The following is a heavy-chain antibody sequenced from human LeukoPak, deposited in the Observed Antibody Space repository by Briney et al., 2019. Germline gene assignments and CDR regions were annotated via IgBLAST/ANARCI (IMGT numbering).Heavy chain of an antibody. CDR3: ARGLYDMTTVTNGHRAGEYFQH. J-gene: IGHJ1*01. CDR2: VRGSGGST. CDR1: GFTFSSYA. D-gene: IGHD4-17*01. V-gene: IGHV3-23*01. Sequence: PGGSLRLSCAASGFTFSSYAMTWVRQAPGKGLEWVSTVRGSGGSTYYADSVKGRFTISRDNSKNTLYLQMNSLRAEDTAVYYCARGLYDMTTVTNGHRAGEYFQHWGQGTLVTVSS.